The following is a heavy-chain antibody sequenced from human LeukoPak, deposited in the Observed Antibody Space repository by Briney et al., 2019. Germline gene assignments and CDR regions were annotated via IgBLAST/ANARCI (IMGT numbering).Heavy chain of an antibody. CDR1: GFTFSYYY. J-gene: IGHJ4*02. CDR3: ARTHSPSGYSYFFDY. D-gene: IGHD3-22*01. CDR2: ISSGNGYT. V-gene: IGHV3-11*03. Sequence: PGGSLRLSCAASGFTFSYYYMSWIRQAPGKGLEWVSHISSGNGYTDYADSVKGRFIISRDNAKNSLYLQMNSLRAEDTAVYYCARTHSPSGYSYFFDYWGQGTLVTVSS.